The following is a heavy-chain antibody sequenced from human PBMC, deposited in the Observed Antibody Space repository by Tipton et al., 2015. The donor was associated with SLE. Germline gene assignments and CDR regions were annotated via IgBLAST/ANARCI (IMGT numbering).Heavy chain of an antibody. V-gene: IGHV4-59*12. CDR2: IYYSGSA. CDR1: GGSISSYY. Sequence: TLSLTCTVSGGSISSYYWSWIRQPPGKGLEWIGYIYYSGSANYNPSLKSRVTISVDTSKNQFSLKLSSVTAADTAVYYCASGYSSSSLWYWGQGTLVTVSS. J-gene: IGHJ4*02. CDR3: ASGYSSSSLWY. D-gene: IGHD6-6*01.